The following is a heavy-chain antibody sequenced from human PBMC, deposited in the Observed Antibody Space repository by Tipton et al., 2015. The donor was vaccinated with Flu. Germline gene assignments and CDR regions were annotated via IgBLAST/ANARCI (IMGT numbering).Heavy chain of an antibody. J-gene: IGHJ4*02. CDR3: ARGQGNSGWRYFDY. D-gene: IGHD6-19*01. CDR2: IYTSGNT. CDR1: GGFITSGSYY. V-gene: IGHV4-61*02. Sequence: TLSLTCSISGGFITSGSYYWSWIRQSAGRGLEWIGRIYTSGNTNYSPSLKSRVTMSVDTSENQFSLKLSSMTAADTAVYYCARGQGNSGWRYFDYWGQGTLVTVSS.